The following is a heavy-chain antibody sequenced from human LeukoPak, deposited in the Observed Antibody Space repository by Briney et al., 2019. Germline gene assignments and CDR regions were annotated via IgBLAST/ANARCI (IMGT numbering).Heavy chain of an antibody. Sequence: SETLSLTCTVSGGSISSGIYYWSGIRQHSGKGLERMGYIFYTGRVSYNPSRKSRITISVDSTRNHFSLEVSSVTAADTAVCYCARTVGARTFYFDHWGHGTLVAVSS. CDR2: IFYTGRV. J-gene: IGHJ4*01. CDR1: GGSISSGIYY. D-gene: IGHD1-26*01. V-gene: IGHV4-31*03. CDR3: ARTVGARTFYFDH.